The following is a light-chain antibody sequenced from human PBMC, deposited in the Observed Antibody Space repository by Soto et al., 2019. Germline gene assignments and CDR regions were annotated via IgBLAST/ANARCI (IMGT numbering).Light chain of an antibody. Sequence: QSVLTQPASVSGSPGQSITISCTGTSSDVGGYNYVSWYQQHPGKAPKLMIYDVSNRPSGVSNRFSGSKSGNTASLTISGLQAEDEADYYCSSYTSSSTYVSGTGTKLTVL. CDR1: SSDVGGYNY. CDR3: SSYTSSSTYV. V-gene: IGLV2-14*01. J-gene: IGLJ1*01. CDR2: DVS.